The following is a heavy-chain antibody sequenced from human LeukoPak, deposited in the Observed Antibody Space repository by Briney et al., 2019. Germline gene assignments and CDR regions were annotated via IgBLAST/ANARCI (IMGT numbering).Heavy chain of an antibody. Sequence: GGSPRLSCAVSGFTFGDDYMSWIRQAPGQGLEWVSYISNSGGYTNYADSVAGRFTISRDNAENSLYLQMNSLRAEDTAVYYCARSRGAGPGAYFDYWGQGTLVTVTS. J-gene: IGHJ4*02. CDR2: ISNSGGYT. CDR3: ARSRGAGPGAYFDY. D-gene: IGHD6-19*01. V-gene: IGHV3-11*03. CDR1: GFTFGDDY.